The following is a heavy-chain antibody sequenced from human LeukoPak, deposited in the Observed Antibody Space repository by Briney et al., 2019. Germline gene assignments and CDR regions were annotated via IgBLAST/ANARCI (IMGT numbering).Heavy chain of an antibody. CDR1: GYTFTGYY. D-gene: IGHD4-17*01. CDR3: ARDRVTTNTPYFDY. CDR2: INPNSGGT. J-gene: IGHJ4*02. V-gene: IGHV1-2*02. Sequence: ASVKVSCKTSGYTFTGYYXFWVRQAPGQGLEXXXXINPNSGGTNYAQKLQGRVTMSRDTSISTAYMEVSRLRSDDTAVYYCARDRVTTNTPYFDYWGQGTLVTVSS.